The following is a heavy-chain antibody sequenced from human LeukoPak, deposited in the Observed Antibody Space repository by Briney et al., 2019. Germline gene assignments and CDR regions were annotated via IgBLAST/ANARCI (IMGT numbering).Heavy chain of an antibody. CDR2: INPNSGGT. CDR3: ARDPSIYDFWSGYEYYFDY. CDR1: GYTFTGYY. D-gene: IGHD3-3*01. J-gene: IGHJ4*02. Sequence: GVSVKVSCKASGYTFTGYYMHWVRQAPGQGLEWMGWINPNSGGTNYAQKFQGRVTMTRDTSISTAYMELSRLRSDDTAVYYCARDPSIYDFWSGYEYYFDYWGQGTLVTVSS. V-gene: IGHV1-2*02.